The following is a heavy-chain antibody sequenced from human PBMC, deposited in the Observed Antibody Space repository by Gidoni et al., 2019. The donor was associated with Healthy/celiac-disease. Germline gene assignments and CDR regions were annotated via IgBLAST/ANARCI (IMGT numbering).Heavy chain of an antibody. CDR2: IWYDGSNK. J-gene: IGHJ6*02. V-gene: IGHV3-33*01. CDR3: ARGADYDFWSGYPPRDPPYYYYGMDV. Sequence: QVQLVESGGGVVQHGRSLRLSCAASGFTFSSYGMHWVRQAPGKGLEWVAVIWYDGSNKYYADSVKGRFTISRDNSKNTLYLQMNSLRAEDTAVYYCARGADYDFWSGYPPRDPPYYYYGMDVWGQGTTVTVSS. D-gene: IGHD3-3*01. CDR1: GFTFSSYG.